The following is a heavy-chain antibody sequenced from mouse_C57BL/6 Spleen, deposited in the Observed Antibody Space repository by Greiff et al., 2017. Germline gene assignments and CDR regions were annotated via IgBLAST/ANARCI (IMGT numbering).Heavy chain of an antibody. Sequence: EVKLVESGGGLVKPGGSLKLSCAASGFTFSSYAMSWVRQTPEKRLEWVATISDGGSYTYYPDNVKGRFTISRDNAKNNLYLQMSHLKSEDTAMYYCARAYYYGRRYAMDYWGQGTSVTVSS. V-gene: IGHV5-4*03. J-gene: IGHJ4*01. CDR3: ARAYYYGRRYAMDY. D-gene: IGHD1-1*01. CDR1: GFTFSSYA. CDR2: ISDGGSYT.